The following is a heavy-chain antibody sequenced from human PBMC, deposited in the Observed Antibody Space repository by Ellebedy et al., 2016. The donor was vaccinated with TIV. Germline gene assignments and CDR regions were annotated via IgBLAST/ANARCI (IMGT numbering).Heavy chain of an antibody. V-gene: IGHV1-46*01. J-gene: IGHJ6*02. CDR3: ARDRILSSTNPLYYGMDV. D-gene: IGHD1-14*01. CDR1: GYIFXTYY. CDR2: IDPSGGST. Sequence: AASVKVSCKASGYIFXTYYIPWVRHPPGQGLDWMGVIDPSGGSTDYAQKFQGRVTLTRDTSTSTVYMDMSSLRSEDTAVYYCARDRILSSTNPLYYGMDVWGQGTTVTVSS.